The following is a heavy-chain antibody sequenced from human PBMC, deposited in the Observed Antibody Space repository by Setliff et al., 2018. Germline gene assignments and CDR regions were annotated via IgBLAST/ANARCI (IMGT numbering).Heavy chain of an antibody. CDR2: IYTSGST. V-gene: IGHV4-4*08. J-gene: IGHJ4*02. CDR1: GGSISSYY. D-gene: IGHD3-3*01. Sequence: SSETLSLTCTVSGGSISSYYWSWIRQPPGKGLEWIGYIYTSGSTNYNPSLKSRVTISVDTSKNQFSLKLSSVTAADTAVYYCARDSGTIFGVVHDYWGQGTLVTVSS. CDR3: ARDSGTIFGVVHDY.